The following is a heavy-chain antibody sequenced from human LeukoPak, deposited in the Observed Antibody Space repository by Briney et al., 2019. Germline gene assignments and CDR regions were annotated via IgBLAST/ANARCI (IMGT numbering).Heavy chain of an antibody. Sequence: SETLSLTCAVYGGSFSGYYWSWIRQPPGKGLEWIGEINHSGSTNYNPSLKSRVTISVDTSKNQFSLKLSSVTAADTAVYYCARDEPGEYDSSDLIGYWGQGTLVTVSS. J-gene: IGHJ4*02. CDR3: ARDEPGEYDSSDLIGY. CDR2: INHSGST. CDR1: GGSFSGYY. D-gene: IGHD3-22*01. V-gene: IGHV4-34*01.